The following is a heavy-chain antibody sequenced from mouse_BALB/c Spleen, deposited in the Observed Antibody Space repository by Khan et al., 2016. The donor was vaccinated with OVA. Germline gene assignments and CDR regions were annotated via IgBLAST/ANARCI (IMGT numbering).Heavy chain of an antibody. J-gene: IGHJ2*01. CDR1: GYTFTDFG. CDR2: IFPGSDTS. D-gene: IGHD1-1*01. V-gene: IGHV1-77*01. CDR3: ARSGYGSLVY. Sequence: QMQLKQSGPELVRPGASVKMSCRASGYTFTDFGLNWVKQRTGQGLEWLGQIFPGSDTSYYNEKFKGKATLTADKSSNTASMQLSSLTSEDSAVYFCARSGYGSLVYWGQGTTLTVSS.